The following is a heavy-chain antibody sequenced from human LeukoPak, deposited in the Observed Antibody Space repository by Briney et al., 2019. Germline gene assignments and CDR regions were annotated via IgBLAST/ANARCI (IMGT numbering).Heavy chain of an antibody. Sequence: GGSLRLSCAASGFTFSSYGMHWVRQAPGKGLEWVAFIRYDGSNKYYADSVKGRFTISRDNSKNTLYLQMNSLRAEDTAVYYCARDLGYSSGWSPEYYFDYWGQGTLVTVSS. CDR3: ARDLGYSSGWSPEYYFDY. CDR2: IRYDGSNK. J-gene: IGHJ4*02. V-gene: IGHV3-30*02. D-gene: IGHD6-19*01. CDR1: GFTFSSYG.